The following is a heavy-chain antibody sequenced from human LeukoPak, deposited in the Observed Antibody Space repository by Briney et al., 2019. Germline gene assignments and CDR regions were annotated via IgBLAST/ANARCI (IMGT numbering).Heavy chain of an antibody. D-gene: IGHD6-19*01. V-gene: IGHV4-59*01. CDR3: ARGSAVAGIRFDY. Sequence: SETLSLTCTVSGGSISSYYWSWIRQPPGKGLEWIGYIYYSGSTNYNPSLKSRVTISVDTSKNQISLKLSSVTAADTAVYYCARGSAVAGIRFDYWGQGTLVTVSS. J-gene: IGHJ4*02. CDR1: GGSISSYY. CDR2: IYYSGST.